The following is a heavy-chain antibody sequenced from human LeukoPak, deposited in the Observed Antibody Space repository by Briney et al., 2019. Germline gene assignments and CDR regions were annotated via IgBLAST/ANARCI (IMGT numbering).Heavy chain of an antibody. CDR2: INHSGST. J-gene: IGHJ5*02. Sequence: SETLSLTCAVYGGSFSGYYWSWIRQPPGKGQEWIGEINHSGSTNYNPSLKSRVTISVDTSKNQFSLKLSSVTAADTAVYYCARAPSSGYSFDPWGQGTLVTVSS. D-gene: IGHD3-22*01. V-gene: IGHV4-34*01. CDR3: ARAPSSGYSFDP. CDR1: GGSFSGYY.